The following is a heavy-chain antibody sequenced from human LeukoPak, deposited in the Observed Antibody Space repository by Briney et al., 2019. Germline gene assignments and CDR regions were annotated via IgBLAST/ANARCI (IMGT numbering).Heavy chain of an antibody. CDR2: MYYTGDA. CDR1: GGSISSRTYF. Sequence: PSETLSLTCTVSGGSISSRTYFWGWIRQPPGGSLEWIGSMYYTGDAYYNPSLNSRVAMSIDTSNNQFSLKLSSLTAADTAIYYCARDRGHYSSSWYTWFDPWGQGILVTVSS. CDR3: ARDRGHYSSSWYTWFDP. V-gene: IGHV4-39*07. D-gene: IGHD6-13*01. J-gene: IGHJ5*02.